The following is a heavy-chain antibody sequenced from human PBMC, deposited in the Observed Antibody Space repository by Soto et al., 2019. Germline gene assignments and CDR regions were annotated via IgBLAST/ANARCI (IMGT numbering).Heavy chain of an antibody. CDR1: GFTFSSYG. CDR2: ISYDGSNK. D-gene: IGHD5-18*01. CDR3: AKEGSGYSYGYFDY. V-gene: IGHV3-30*18. J-gene: IGHJ4*02. Sequence: AGGSLRLSCAASGFTFSSYGMHWVRQAPGRGLEWVAVISYDGSNKYYADSVKGRFTISRDNSKNTLYLQMNSLRAEDTAVYYRAKEGSGYSYGYFDYWGQGTLVTVSS.